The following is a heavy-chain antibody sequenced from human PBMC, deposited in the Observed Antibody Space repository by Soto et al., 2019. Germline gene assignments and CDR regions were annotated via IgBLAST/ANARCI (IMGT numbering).Heavy chain of an antibody. Sequence: ASVKVSCKVSGYTLTELSMHWVRQAPGKGLEWMGGFDPEDGETIYAQKFQGRVTMTEDTSTDTAYMELSSLRSGDTAVYYCATVPRGRLLGGLDPWGQGTLVTVSS. D-gene: IGHD3-16*01. V-gene: IGHV1-24*01. CDR1: GYTLTELS. CDR3: ATVPRGRLLGGLDP. CDR2: FDPEDGET. J-gene: IGHJ5*02.